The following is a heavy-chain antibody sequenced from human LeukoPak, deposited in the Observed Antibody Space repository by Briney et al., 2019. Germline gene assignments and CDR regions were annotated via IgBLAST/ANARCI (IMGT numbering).Heavy chain of an antibody. Sequence: PSETLSLTCTVSGGSISSGAYYWSWIRQPPGKGLEWIGEINHSGSTNYNPSLKSRVTISVDTSKNQFSLKLSSVTAADTAVYYCARGSDSSGWTGYPPCYDYWGQGTLVTVSS. V-gene: IGHV4-39*07. J-gene: IGHJ4*02. CDR3: ARGSDSSGWTGYPPCYDY. D-gene: IGHD6-19*01. CDR1: GGSISSGAYY. CDR2: INHSGST.